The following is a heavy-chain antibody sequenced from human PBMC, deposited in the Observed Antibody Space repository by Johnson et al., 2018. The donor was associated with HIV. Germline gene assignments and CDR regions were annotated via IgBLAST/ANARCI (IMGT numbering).Heavy chain of an antibody. V-gene: IGHV3-53*01. Sequence: VQLVESGGGLVQPGGSLKLSCAASGLSVSYGYMTWVRQAPGKGLEWVSVIYSGGNTYYTDSVKVRFTNSRDNSDNTMYLQMNSLRDEDTAVYYCARAPHDAFDVWGQGTMVTVSS. CDR3: ARAPHDAFDV. CDR1: GLSVSYGY. CDR2: IYSGGNT. J-gene: IGHJ3*01.